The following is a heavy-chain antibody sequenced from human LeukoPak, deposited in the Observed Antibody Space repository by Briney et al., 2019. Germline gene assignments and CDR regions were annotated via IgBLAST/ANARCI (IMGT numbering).Heavy chain of an antibody. CDR3: ARQLYGSDY. D-gene: IGHD4-17*01. CDR2: VNHSGYT. J-gene: IGHJ4*02. Sequence: PSETLSFTCDVSGVSFSTYYWSWIRQSPEKGLEWIGEVNHSGYTNYNPSLKGRVTISVDTSKNQFSLKLSSVTAADTAVYYCARQLYGSDYWGQGTLVTVSS. V-gene: IGHV4-34*01. CDR1: GVSFSTYY.